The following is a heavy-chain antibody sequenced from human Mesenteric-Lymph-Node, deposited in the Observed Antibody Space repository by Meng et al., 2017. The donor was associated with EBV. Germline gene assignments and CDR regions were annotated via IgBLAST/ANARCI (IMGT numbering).Heavy chain of an antibody. D-gene: IGHD3-3*02. Sequence: QMALRPWGAGLLKPSETLSLTCAVSGGSLSGFYWSWIRQSPGKGLEWIGEINHRRDTNYHPSLKSRVTISLDASKNQFSLKLTSVTAADTAVYYCGGGYISGVPDFDYWGQGTLVTVSS. CDR2: INHRRDT. CDR3: GGGYISGVPDFDY. V-gene: IGHV4-34*02. CDR1: GGSLSGFY. J-gene: IGHJ4*02.